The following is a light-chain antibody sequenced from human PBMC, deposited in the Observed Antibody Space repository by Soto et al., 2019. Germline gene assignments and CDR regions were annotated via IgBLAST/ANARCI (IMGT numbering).Light chain of an antibody. Sequence: QSALTQPASVAGSLGQSITLSCTGTSSDIAIYNYVSWYQHHPGRVPKLLISEVTTRPSGASDRFSGSKSGNTASLTISGLQADDEADYYCTSFTTSSSLVFGGGTKLTVL. CDR2: EVT. CDR3: TSFTTSSSLV. CDR1: SSDIAIYNY. V-gene: IGLV2-14*01. J-gene: IGLJ2*01.